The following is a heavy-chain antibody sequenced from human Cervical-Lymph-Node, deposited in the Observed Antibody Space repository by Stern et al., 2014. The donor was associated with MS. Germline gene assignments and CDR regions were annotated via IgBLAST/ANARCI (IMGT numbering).Heavy chain of an antibody. J-gene: IGHJ4*02. CDR3: ARGAYCGGDCYYSDY. V-gene: IGHV1-8*01. Sequence: VQLVESGAEVKKPGASVKVSCKASGYIFNSYDIYWVRQASGQGLEWMGWMNPNTGKTRYSQSFQGRVTMTWNTSVTTFYMDLSSLTPEDTAVYFCARGAYCGGDCYYSDYWGQGTLVTVSS. CDR2: MNPNTGKT. D-gene: IGHD2-21*02. CDR1: GYIFNSYD.